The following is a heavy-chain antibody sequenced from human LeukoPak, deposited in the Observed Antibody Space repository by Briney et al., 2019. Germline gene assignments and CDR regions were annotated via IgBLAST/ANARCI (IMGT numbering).Heavy chain of an antibody. V-gene: IGHV1-2*04. D-gene: IGHD3-22*01. CDR1: GYTFTGYY. Sequence: ASVKVSCKASGYTFTGYYMHWVRQAPGQGLEWMGWINPNSGGTNYAQKFQGWVTMTRDTSISTAHMELSRLRSDDTAVYYCARADSSGYYLYHWGQGTLVTVSS. CDR2: INPNSGGT. J-gene: IGHJ4*02. CDR3: ARADSSGYYLYH.